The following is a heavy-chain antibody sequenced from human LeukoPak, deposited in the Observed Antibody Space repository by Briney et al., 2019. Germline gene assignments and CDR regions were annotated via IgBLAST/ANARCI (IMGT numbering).Heavy chain of an antibody. J-gene: IGHJ4*02. V-gene: IGHV3-49*04. CDR2: IRNKAYGATT. Sequence: PGGSLRLSCTASGFTFGDYPMTWVRQAPGKGLEWVGLIRNKAYGATTEYAASVKGRFAISRDDSKSIAYLQMNSLKTEDTAVYYCTRDQTPYYWGQGTPVTVSS. CDR3: TRDQTPYY. CDR1: GFTFGDYP.